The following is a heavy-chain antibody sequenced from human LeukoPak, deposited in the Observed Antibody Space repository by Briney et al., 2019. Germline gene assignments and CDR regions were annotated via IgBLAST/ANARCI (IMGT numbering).Heavy chain of an antibody. CDR2: ISSSSTTI. V-gene: IGHV3-48*01. CDR1: GFTFSSYS. Sequence: GGSLRLSCAASGFTFSSYSMMWVRQAPGKGLEWVSYISSSSTTIYYADSVKGRFTISRDSAKNSVYLQMNSLRAEDTAVYYCARLLDSPYYYYMDVWGKGTTVTVSS. J-gene: IGHJ6*03. CDR3: ARLLDSPYYYYMDV. D-gene: IGHD3/OR15-3a*01.